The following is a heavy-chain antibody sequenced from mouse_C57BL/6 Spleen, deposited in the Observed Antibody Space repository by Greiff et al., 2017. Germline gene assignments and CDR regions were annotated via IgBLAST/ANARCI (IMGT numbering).Heavy chain of an antibody. Sequence: QVQLQQPGAELVKPGASVKMSCKASGYTFTSYWITWVKQRPGQGLEWIGDIYPGSGSTNYNEKFKSKATLTVDTSSSTAYMQLSSLTSEDSAVYYCARGGAFYYDGSFDYWGQGTTLTVSS. CDR1: GYTFTSYW. CDR3: ARGGAFYYDGSFDY. CDR2: IYPGSGST. V-gene: IGHV1-55*01. J-gene: IGHJ2*01. D-gene: IGHD1-1*01.